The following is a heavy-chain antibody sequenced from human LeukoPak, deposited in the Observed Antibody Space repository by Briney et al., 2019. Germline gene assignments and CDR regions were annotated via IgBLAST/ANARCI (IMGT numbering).Heavy chain of an antibody. D-gene: IGHD3-3*01. Sequence: GGSLRLSCAASGFTFSSYAMSWVRQAPGKGLEWVSAISGSGGSTYYADSVKGRFTISRDNSKNTLYLQMNSLRAEDTAVYYCTKGRYDFWSGYYPEYYFDYWGQGTLVTVSS. J-gene: IGHJ4*02. CDR3: TKGRYDFWSGYYPEYYFDY. CDR1: GFTFSSYA. CDR2: ISGSGGST. V-gene: IGHV3-23*01.